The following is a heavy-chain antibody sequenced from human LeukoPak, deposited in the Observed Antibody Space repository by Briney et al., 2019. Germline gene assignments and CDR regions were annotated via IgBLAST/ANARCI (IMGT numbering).Heavy chain of an antibody. V-gene: IGHV3-49*03. D-gene: IGHD3-22*01. CDR2: IRSKAYGGTT. CDR3: TSARNPYYYDSSQEPPDAFDI. Sequence: GGSLRLSCTASGFTFGDYAMSLFRQAPGKGLEWVGFIRSKAYGGTTEYAASVKGRFTISRDDSKSIAYLQMNSLKTEDTAVYYCTSARNPYYYDSSQEPPDAFDIWGQGTMVTVSS. CDR1: GFTFGDYA. J-gene: IGHJ3*02.